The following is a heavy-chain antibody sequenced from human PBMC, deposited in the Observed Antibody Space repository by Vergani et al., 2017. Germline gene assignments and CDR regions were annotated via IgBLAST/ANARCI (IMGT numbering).Heavy chain of an antibody. CDR3: ARGPFKAYGDYEATFDY. J-gene: IGHJ4*02. Sequence: EVQLVESGGGLVKPGGSLRLSCAASGFTFSDHYMDWVRQAPGKGLEWVGRTRNKANSYTTEYAASVKGRFTISRDDSKNSLYLQMNSLKTEDTAVYYCARGPFKAYGDYEATFDYWGQGTLVTVSS. CDR2: TRNKANSYTT. CDR1: GFTFSDHY. D-gene: IGHD4-17*01. V-gene: IGHV3-72*01.